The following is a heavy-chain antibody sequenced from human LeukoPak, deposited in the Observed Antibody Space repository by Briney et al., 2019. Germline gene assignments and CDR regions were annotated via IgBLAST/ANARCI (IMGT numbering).Heavy chain of an antibody. V-gene: IGHV4-39*02. CDR1: GGSINSTDYY. Sequence: SETLSLTCTVSGGSINSTDYYWAWIRQPPGKGLEWMGTIYYSGSTYYNPSLKSRVTMSVDTSKNQFSLKLSSVTAADTAVYYCARDDTGYSSGWSKDFDYWGQGTLVTVSS. CDR2: IYYSGST. D-gene: IGHD6-19*01. CDR3: ARDDTGYSSGWSKDFDY. J-gene: IGHJ4*02.